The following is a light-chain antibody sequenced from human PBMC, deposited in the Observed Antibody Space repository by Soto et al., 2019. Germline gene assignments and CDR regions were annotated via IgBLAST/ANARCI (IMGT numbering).Light chain of an antibody. J-gene: IGKJ1*01. CDR3: QQYNPYSPWT. CDR1: QSITGW. CDR2: KAS. Sequence: DIQMTQSPSTLSASVGDRVTITCRASQSITGWLAWFQQKPGKAPKLLISKASSLESGVPSRFSGSGSGTEFTLTISSLQPDDFATYYCQQYNPYSPWTFGQGTKVESK. V-gene: IGKV1-5*03.